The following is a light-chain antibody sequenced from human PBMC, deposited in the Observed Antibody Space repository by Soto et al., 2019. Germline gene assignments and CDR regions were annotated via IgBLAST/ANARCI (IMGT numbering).Light chain of an antibody. CDR3: QQYYTSPLT. V-gene: IGKV1-8*01. J-gene: IGKJ4*01. CDR1: QGISSY. CDR2: AAS. Sequence: AIRMTQSPSSLSASTGDRVAMSCRASQGISSYLAWYQQKTGKAPKRLIYAASTLQSGVTSRFSGSGSGTDFTLTISCMQSEDFATYYCQQYYTSPLTFGGGTKVDIK.